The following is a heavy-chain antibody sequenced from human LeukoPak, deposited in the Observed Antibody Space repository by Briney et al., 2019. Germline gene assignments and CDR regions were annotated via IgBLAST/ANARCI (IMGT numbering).Heavy chain of an antibody. D-gene: IGHD4-23*01. CDR1: GYTFTAYY. V-gene: IGHV1-46*01. J-gene: IGHJ4*02. Sequence: ASVKVSCKASGYTFTAYYMHWMRQAPGQGLEWMGTMNPRGGSTNYAQKFQGRVTMIRDPSTSTVYMELSSLRFEDTAVYYCARMDDYGGNSVGYWGQGTLVTVSS. CDR3: ARMDDYGGNSVGY. CDR2: MNPRGGST.